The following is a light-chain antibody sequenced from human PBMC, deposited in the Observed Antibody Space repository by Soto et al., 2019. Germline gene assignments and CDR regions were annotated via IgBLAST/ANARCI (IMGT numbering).Light chain of an antibody. V-gene: IGKV1-39*01. CDR3: QQSYSTPLT. CDR2: AAS. CDR1: QSISSY. Sequence: DIQMTQSPSSLSASVGDRVIIACRASQSISSYVNWYQQKPGKAPKVLIYAASSLQSGVPSRFSGRGSGTDFTLTISSLQPEDFANYYCQQSYSTPLTFGGGTKVEIK. J-gene: IGKJ4*01.